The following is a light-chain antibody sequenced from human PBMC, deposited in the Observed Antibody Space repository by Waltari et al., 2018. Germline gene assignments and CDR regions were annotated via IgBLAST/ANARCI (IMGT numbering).Light chain of an antibody. CDR1: SSDVGTYNY. CDR2: EVS. Sequence: QSALTQPPSASGSSGQSVTISCTGTSSDVGTYNYVSWYQQHPGKAPKLMIYEVSARPSGVPDCFSGSKSGNTDSRTVSGLQAEDEADYYCSSNAGTKVLFGGGTKLTVL. V-gene: IGLV2-8*01. J-gene: IGLJ2*01. CDR3: SSNAGTKVL.